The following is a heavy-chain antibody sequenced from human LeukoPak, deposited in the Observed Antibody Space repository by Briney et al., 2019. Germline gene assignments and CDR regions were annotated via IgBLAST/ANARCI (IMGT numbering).Heavy chain of an antibody. Sequence: PVASVKVSCKASGYTLTSYYLHWVRQAPGQGLEWMAIINPSGGSTSHAQKFQGRVTMTRDTSASTVYMELSSLRSEDTAVYYCASVYKYAMDVWGQGTTVTVSS. CDR1: GYTLTSYY. V-gene: IGHV1-46*01. CDR2: INPSGGST. J-gene: IGHJ6*02. CDR3: ASVYKYAMDV.